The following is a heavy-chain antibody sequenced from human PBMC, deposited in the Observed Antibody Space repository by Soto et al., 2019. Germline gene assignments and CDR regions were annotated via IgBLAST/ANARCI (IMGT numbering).Heavy chain of an antibody. D-gene: IGHD2-15*01. CDR2: VNPSGGST. CDR1: GYIFTAYS. J-gene: IGHJ1*01. CDR3: AREENCSDGICYSEYFQR. Sequence: ASVKVSCKASGYIFTAYSMHWVRQAPGQGLEWMGVVNPSGGSTNYAQKFQGRITMTRDTSTSTVYMDLSSLTSEDTAVYYCAREENCSDGICYSEYFQRWGQGTLVTVPS. V-gene: IGHV1-46*01.